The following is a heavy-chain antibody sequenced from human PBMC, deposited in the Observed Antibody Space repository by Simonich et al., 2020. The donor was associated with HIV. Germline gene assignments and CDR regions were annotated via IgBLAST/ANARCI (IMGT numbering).Heavy chain of an antibody. J-gene: IGHJ4*02. V-gene: IGHV4-34*01. D-gene: IGHD5-12*01. CDR1: GGSFSGYY. CDR3: ARRTGYDLDY. CDR2: INHRGST. Sequence: QVQLQQWGAGLLKPSETLSLTCAVYGGSFSGYYWSWIRQPPGKGLEWIGEINHRGSTDYNPSLKNRVTISVDTSKNQFSLKLSSVTAADTAVYYCARRTGYDLDYWGQGTLVTVSS.